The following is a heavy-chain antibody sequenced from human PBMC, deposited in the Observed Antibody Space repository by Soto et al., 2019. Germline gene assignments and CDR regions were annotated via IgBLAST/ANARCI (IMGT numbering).Heavy chain of an antibody. J-gene: IGHJ5*02. V-gene: IGHV4-31*03. CDR3: ARDRETHNWFDP. CDR2: IYYSGST. Sequence: SETLSLTSTVSGGSISSGGYYWSWIRQHPGKGLEWIGYIYYSGSTYYNPSLKSRVTISVDTSKNQFSLKLSSVTAADTAVYYCARDRETHNWFDPWGQGTLVTVSS. CDR1: GGSISSGGYY.